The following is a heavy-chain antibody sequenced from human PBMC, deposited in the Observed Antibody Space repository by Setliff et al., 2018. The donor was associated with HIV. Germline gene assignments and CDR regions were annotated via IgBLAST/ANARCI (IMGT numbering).Heavy chain of an antibody. CDR3: AGSIVVVTAAPLT. CDR2: IYYSGST. CDR1: GGSISSSSYY. Sequence: SETLSLTCTVSGGSISSSSYYWGWIRQPPGKGLEWIGNIYYSGSTYYNPSLTSRVTISVDTSKNQFSLKLSSVTAADTAVYYCAGSIVVVTAAPLTWGQGTLVTVSS. J-gene: IGHJ5*02. V-gene: IGHV4-39*01. D-gene: IGHD2-21*02.